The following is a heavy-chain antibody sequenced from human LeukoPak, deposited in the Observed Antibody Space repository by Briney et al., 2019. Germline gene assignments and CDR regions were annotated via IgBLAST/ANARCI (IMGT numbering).Heavy chain of an antibody. J-gene: IGHJ4*02. D-gene: IGHD3-3*01. CDR1: GFTVRSYS. V-gene: IGHV4-59*02. CDR3: ARVAAGTLEWLLDGSHFDY. Sequence: PGGSLRLSCAASGFTVRSYSMDWVRQAPGKGLEWIGYIYYSGSTNYNPSLKSRVTISVDTSKNQFSLKLSSVTAADTAVYYCARVAAGTLEWLLDGSHFDYWGQGTLVTVSS. CDR2: IYYSGST.